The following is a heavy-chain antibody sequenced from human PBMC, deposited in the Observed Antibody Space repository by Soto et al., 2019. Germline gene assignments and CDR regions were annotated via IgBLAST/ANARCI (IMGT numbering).Heavy chain of an antibody. J-gene: IGHJ3*02. Sequence: SGPTLVNPTQTLTLTCTFSGFSLSTSGMCVSWIRQPPGKALEWLARIDWDDDKYYSTSLKTRLTISKNTSKNQVILTVTDMDPLDTGTYYCARIALGTTCYSPNAESYDIWGQGTMVTVSS. CDR2: IDWDDDK. D-gene: IGHD2-2*01. CDR1: GFSLSTSGMC. CDR3: ARIALGTTCYSPNAESYDI. V-gene: IGHV2-70*11.